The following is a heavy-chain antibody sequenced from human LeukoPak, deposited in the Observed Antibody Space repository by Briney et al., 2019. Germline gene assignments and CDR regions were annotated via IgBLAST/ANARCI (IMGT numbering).Heavy chain of an antibody. J-gene: IGHJ4*02. CDR1: GYTFTGYY. CDR3: ARSRLYCGGDCYPFDY. D-gene: IGHD2-21*01. Sequence: GASVKVSCKASGYTFTGYYMHWVRQAPGQGLEWMGWINPNSGGTNYAQKFQGRVTMTGDTSISTAYMELSRLRSDDTAAYYCARSRLYCGGDCYPFDYWGQGTLVTVSS. CDR2: INPNSGGT. V-gene: IGHV1-2*02.